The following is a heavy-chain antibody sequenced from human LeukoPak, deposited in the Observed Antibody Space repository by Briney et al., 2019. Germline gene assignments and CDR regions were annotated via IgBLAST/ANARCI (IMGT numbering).Heavy chain of an antibody. J-gene: IGHJ4*02. CDR3: ASNGNSRSSSWYYFDY. Sequence: SETLSLTCTVSGYSISSGYYWGWIRQPPGKGLEGIGIIYHSRSTYYNPSLKSRVTISVDTSKNQFSLKLSSVTAADTAVYYCASNGNSRSSSWYYFDYWGQGTLVTASS. V-gene: IGHV4-38-2*02. D-gene: IGHD6-13*01. CDR2: IYHSRST. CDR1: GYSISSGYY.